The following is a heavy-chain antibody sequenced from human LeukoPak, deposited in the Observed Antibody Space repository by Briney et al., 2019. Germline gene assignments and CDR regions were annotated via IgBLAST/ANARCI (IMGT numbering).Heavy chain of an antibody. Sequence: PSETLSLTCTVTGGSISSSSAYWGWIRQPPGKGLEWIGSIYYSKNTYYNPSLKSRVTISADTSKNQFSLTLGSVSATDTAVYYCVSPRGFSYGYFDYWGQGTLVTVSS. D-gene: IGHD5-18*01. V-gene: IGHV4-39*01. CDR3: VSPRGFSYGYFDY. CDR2: IYYSKNT. CDR1: GGSISSSSAY. J-gene: IGHJ4*02.